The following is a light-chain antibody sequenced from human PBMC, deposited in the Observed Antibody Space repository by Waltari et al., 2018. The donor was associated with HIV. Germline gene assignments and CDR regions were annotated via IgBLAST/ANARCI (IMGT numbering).Light chain of an antibody. V-gene: IGKV3D-20*02. CDR1: QSVSSSY. J-gene: IGKJ5*01. CDR2: GAS. CDR3: QHRSDWPPT. Sequence: EIVLTQSPGTLSLSPGERATLSCRATQSVSSSYLAWYQQKPGQAPRLLIYGASTRATGVPDRFSGSGSGTDFTLTISSLEPEDFAVYYCQHRSDWPPTFGQGTRLEIK.